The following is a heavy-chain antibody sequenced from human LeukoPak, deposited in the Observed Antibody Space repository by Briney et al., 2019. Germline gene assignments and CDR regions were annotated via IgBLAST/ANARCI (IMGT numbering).Heavy chain of an antibody. CDR1: GFTFSSYA. J-gene: IGHJ4*02. V-gene: IGHV3-30*01. D-gene: IGHD5-12*01. CDR2: ISYDGSNK. Sequence: GGSLRLSCAASGFTFSSYAMHWVRQAPGKGLEWVAVISYDGSNKYYADSVKGRFTISRDNSKSTLYLQMNSLRAEDTAVYYCARGGHGYDYPFDYWGQGTLVTVSS. CDR3: ARGGHGYDYPFDY.